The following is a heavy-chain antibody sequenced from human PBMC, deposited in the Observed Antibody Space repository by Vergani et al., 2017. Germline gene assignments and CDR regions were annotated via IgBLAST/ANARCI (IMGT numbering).Heavy chain of an antibody. CDR1: GFSFSTYS. J-gene: IGHJ4*02. CDR2: ISGRSNYI. CDR3: ARKKYYDSKDYYQVEPFDY. D-gene: IGHD3-22*01. V-gene: IGHV3-21*06. Sequence: EVQLQESGGGLVKPGGSLRVSCAASGFSFSTYSINWVRQAPGKGLEWVSSISGRSNYIYYADSLKGRFTISRDNSKNSVYLQMSSLRAEDTAIYYCARKKYYDSKDYYQVEPFDYWGQGTLGTVSS.